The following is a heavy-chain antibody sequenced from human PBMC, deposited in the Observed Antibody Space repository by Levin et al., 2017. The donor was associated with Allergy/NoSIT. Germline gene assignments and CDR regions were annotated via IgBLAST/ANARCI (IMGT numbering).Heavy chain of an antibody. J-gene: IGHJ4*02. CDR1: GFTFSSYA. D-gene: IGHD6-13*01. CDR2: ISGSGGST. V-gene: IGHV3-23*01. CDR3: AKVPYDSSWDEPFDY. Sequence: GESLKISCAASGFTFSSYAMSWVRQAPGKGLEWVSAISGSGGSTYYADSVKGRFTISRDNSKNTLYLQMNSLRAEDTAVYYCAKVPYDSSWDEPFDYWGQGTLVTVSS.